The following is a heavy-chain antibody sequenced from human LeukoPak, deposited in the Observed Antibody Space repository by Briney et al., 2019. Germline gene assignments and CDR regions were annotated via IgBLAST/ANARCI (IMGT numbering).Heavy chain of an antibody. V-gene: IGHV4-38-2*02. CDR2: IYHSGST. CDR3: ARDPVYYDSSDY. Sequence: PSETLSLTCTVSGYSISSGYYWGWIRQPPGKGLEWIGSIYHSGSTYYNPSLKSRVTISVDTSKNQFSLKLSSVTAADTAVYYCARDPVYYDSSDYWGQGTLVTVSS. CDR1: GYSISSGYY. D-gene: IGHD3-22*01. J-gene: IGHJ4*02.